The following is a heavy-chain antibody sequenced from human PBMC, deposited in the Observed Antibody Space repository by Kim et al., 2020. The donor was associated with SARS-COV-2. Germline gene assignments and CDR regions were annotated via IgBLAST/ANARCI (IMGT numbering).Heavy chain of an antibody. Sequence: GGSLRLSCAASGFRFDTYAMHWVRQAPGKGLEWVSSISGGGDNTHYADSVKGRFTISRDNSTNSLYLQMNSLTAEDSALYYCAIAGSPVFYFYYYMDVWGKGTTVTVSS. CDR1: GFRFDTYA. CDR2: ISGGGDNT. J-gene: IGHJ6*03. V-gene: IGHV3-43*02. CDR3: AIAGSPVFYFYYYMDV. D-gene: IGHD6-19*01.